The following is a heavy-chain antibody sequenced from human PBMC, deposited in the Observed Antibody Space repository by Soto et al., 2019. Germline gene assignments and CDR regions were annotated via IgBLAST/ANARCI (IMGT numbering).Heavy chain of an antibody. CDR2: ISSGSSDT. J-gene: IGHJ4*02. V-gene: IGHV3-21*01. CDR3: ARVAY. CDR1: VFTFSRVS. Sequence: PVGSLRLACESSVFTFSRVSMNCVRQVPGKWLEWVASISSGSSDTWYADSVKGRFIISRDNAQNSLFLQMNTLRPEDTAMYYCARVAYWCPGTQVSVSS.